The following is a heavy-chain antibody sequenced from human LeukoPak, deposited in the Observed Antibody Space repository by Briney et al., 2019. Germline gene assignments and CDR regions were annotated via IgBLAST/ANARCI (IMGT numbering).Heavy chain of an antibody. Sequence: GGSLRLSCAASGFTFSSYGMHWVRQAPGKGLEWVAVISYDGSNKYYADSVKGRFTISRDNSKNTLYLQMNSLRAEDTAVYYCAKEVSGYQADTAMALDYWGQGTLVTVSS. J-gene: IGHJ4*02. CDR3: AKEVSGYQADTAMALDY. V-gene: IGHV3-30*18. CDR2: ISYDGSNK. CDR1: GFTFSSYG. D-gene: IGHD5-18*01.